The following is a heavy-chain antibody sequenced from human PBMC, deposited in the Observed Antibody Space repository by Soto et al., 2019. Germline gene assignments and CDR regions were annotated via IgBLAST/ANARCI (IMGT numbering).Heavy chain of an antibody. CDR1: GDRFMSHG. CDR3: ARAVPDSVGAGLDY. D-gene: IGHD1-26*01. V-gene: IGHV1-18*01. J-gene: IGHJ4*02. CDR2: INPYNANT. Sequence: SVKVCCEACGDRFMSHGFTWVRQAPGQGLEWMGWINPYNANTNYAQKLQGRVTMTTDTSTSTAYMELRSLRSDDTAVYYCARAVPDSVGAGLDYWGQGTLVTVSS.